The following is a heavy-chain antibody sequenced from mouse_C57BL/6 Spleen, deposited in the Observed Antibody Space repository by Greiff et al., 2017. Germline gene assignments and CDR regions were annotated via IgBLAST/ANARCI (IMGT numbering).Heavy chain of an antibody. CDR3: TTPLYSNYGYFDV. V-gene: IGHV14-1*01. CDR2: IDPEDGDT. Sequence: VQLQQSGAELVRPGASVKLSCTASGFNIKDYYMHWVKQRPEQGLEWIGRIDPEDGDTEYAPKFQGKATMTADTSSNTAYLQLSSLTSEDTAVYYCTTPLYSNYGYFDVWGTGTTVTVSS. D-gene: IGHD2-5*01. CDR1: GFNIKDYY. J-gene: IGHJ1*03.